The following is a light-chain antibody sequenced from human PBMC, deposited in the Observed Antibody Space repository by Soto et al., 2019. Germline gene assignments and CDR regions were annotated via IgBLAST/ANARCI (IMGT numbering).Light chain of an antibody. CDR2: DVS. CDR3: SSYTSSSTLL. CDR1: SSDVGSYNY. V-gene: IGLV2-14*01. Sequence: QSALTQPASVSGSPGQSITISCSGTSSDVGSYNYVSWYQQHPDRPPKLRIYDVSNRPSGVSNRFSGSKSGNTASLTISGLQAEDEADYYFSSYTSSSTLLVGGGTKLTVL. J-gene: IGLJ2*01.